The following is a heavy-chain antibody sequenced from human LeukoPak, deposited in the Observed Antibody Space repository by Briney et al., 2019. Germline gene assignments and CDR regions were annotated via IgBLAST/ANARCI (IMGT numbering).Heavy chain of an antibody. Sequence: KPSETLSLTCTVSGGSIISGGYYWSWIRQHPGKGLEWIGYIYYSGSTYYNPSPKSRVTISVDKSKNQFSLKLSSVTAADTAVYYCARSRSYDFWSSYYTESTSYFDYWGQGTLVTVSS. D-gene: IGHD3-3*01. CDR1: GGSIISGGYY. CDR2: IYYSGST. V-gene: IGHV4-31*03. J-gene: IGHJ4*02. CDR3: ARSRSYDFWSSYYTESTSYFDY.